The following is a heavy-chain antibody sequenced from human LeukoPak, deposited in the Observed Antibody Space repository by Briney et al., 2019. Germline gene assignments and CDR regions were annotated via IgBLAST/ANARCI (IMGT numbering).Heavy chain of an antibody. V-gene: IGHV4-39*01. CDR1: SGSIRSTSHY. D-gene: IGHD6-25*01. CDR3: ARHYPQSGRIDY. J-gene: IGHJ4*02. CDR2: IYYSGST. Sequence: SETLSLTCTVSSGSIRSTSHYWGWIRQPPGKGLEWIGRIYYSGSTYYNPSLKSRVTISVDTSKNQFSLKLSSVTAADTAAYYCARHYPQSGRIDYWGQGTLVTVSS.